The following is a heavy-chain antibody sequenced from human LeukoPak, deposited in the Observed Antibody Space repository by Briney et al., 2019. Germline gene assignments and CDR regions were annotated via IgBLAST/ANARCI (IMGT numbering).Heavy chain of an antibody. CDR1: GGSISSYY. Sequence: SETLSLTCTVSGGSISSYYWSWIRQHPGKGLEWIGYIYYSGSSNYNPSLKSRVTISLDTSKKQFSLKLSSVTAADTAVYYCAREVYITMVRGVISDGYFDSWGQGTLVTVSS. D-gene: IGHD3-10*01. CDR3: AREVYITMVRGVISDGYFDS. V-gene: IGHV4-59*01. J-gene: IGHJ4*02. CDR2: IYYSGSS.